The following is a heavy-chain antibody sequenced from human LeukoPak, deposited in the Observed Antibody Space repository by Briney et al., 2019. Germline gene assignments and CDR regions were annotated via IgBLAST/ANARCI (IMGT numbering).Heavy chain of an antibody. CDR2: INGDGSIT. V-gene: IGHV3-74*01. CDR3: ARAGNGFDI. CDR1: GFSFSRYW. J-gene: IGHJ3*02. Sequence: GGSLRLSCAASGFSFSRYWIHWVRQAPGKGLVWVSRINGDGSITTYADSVRGRFTISRDIAKNTLYLQMNSLRAEDTAVYYCARAGNGFDIWGRGTMVTVSS.